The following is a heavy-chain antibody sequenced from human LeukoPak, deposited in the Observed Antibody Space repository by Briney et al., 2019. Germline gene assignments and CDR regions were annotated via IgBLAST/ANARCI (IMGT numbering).Heavy chain of an antibody. V-gene: IGHV1-8*01. CDR2: MNPNSGNT. CDR1: GYTFTSYD. J-gene: IGHJ6*03. CDR3: ASGGEYCSTTSCSCYYYYMDV. D-gene: IGHD2-2*01. Sequence: GASVKVSCKASGYTFTSYDINWVRQATGQGLEWMGWMNPNSGNTGYAQKFQGRVTMTRNTSISTAYMELSSLRSEDTAVYYCASGGEYCSTTSCSCYYYYMDVWGKGTTVTISS.